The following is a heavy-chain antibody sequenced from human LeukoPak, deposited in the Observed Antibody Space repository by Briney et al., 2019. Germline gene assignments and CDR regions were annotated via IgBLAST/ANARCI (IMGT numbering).Heavy chain of an antibody. V-gene: IGHV3-7*01. Sequence: PGGSLRLSCAASGFTFSSYWMSWVRQAPGKGLEWVANIKQDGSEKYYVDSVKGRFTISRDISKSTLYLQMNSLTPEDTAVYYCARKGGTVITYRPFGYRGQGILVTVSS. CDR1: GFTFSSYW. D-gene: IGHD2/OR15-2a*01. CDR2: IKQDGSEK. CDR3: ARKGGTVITYRPFGY. J-gene: IGHJ4*02.